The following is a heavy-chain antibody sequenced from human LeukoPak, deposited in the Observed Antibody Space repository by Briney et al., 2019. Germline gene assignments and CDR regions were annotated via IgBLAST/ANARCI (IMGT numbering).Heavy chain of an antibody. Sequence: ASVKVSCKASGYTFTGYYMHWVRQAPGQGLELMGWINPNSGGTNYAQKFQGRVTMTRDTSISTAYMELSRLRSDDTAVYYCARDMGDIVVVPANLDYWGQGTLVTVSS. J-gene: IGHJ4*02. CDR3: ARDMGDIVVVPANLDY. D-gene: IGHD2-2*01. V-gene: IGHV1-2*02. CDR2: INPNSGGT. CDR1: GYTFTGYY.